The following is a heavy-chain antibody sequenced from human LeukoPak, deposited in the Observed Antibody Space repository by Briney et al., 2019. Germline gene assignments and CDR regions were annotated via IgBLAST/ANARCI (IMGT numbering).Heavy chain of an antibody. CDR2: INQDGSKK. CDR1: GFTFTDYW. CDR3: ARGQTLTF. Sequence: GGSLRLSCTTSGFTFTDYWMTWVRQAPGKGLEWVANINQDGSKKFYVDSVKGRFTISRDNAKNALYLQMNSLRAEDTGVYFCARGQTLTFWGQGTPVTVSS. J-gene: IGHJ4*02. V-gene: IGHV3-7*01.